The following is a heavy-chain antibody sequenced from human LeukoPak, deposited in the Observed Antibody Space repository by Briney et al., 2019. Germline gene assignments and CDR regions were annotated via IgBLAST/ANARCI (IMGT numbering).Heavy chain of an antibody. CDR2: INGGGSGT. Sequence: PGGSLRLSCAASGFXFSSYWIHWVRQAPGKGLLWVSRINGGGSGTNYADSVKGRFTISRDNAKNTLYLQMNSLRGEDTAVYYCARGPSSNWGDFDYWGQGTLVIASS. D-gene: IGHD7-27*01. J-gene: IGHJ4*02. V-gene: IGHV3-74*01. CDR1: GFXFSSYW. CDR3: ARGPSSNWGDFDY.